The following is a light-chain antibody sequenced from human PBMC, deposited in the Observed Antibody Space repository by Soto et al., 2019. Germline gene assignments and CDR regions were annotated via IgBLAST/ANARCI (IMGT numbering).Light chain of an antibody. CDR1: QSISNW. J-gene: IGKJ1*01. V-gene: IGKV1-5*03. Sequence: DIQMTQSPSTLSASVRDRVTITCRASQSISNWLAWYQQKPGKAPKLLVYKASTLESGVPSRFSGSGSGTEFTLTISSLQPDDFATYYCQQYNDYSWTFAQGTKVEIK. CDR3: QQYNDYSWT. CDR2: KAS.